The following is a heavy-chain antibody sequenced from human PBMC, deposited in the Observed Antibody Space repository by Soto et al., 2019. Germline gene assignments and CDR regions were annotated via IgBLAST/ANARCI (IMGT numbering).Heavy chain of an antibody. CDR2: ISSSSSNI. CDR1: GFTFSTYS. CDR3: AYGAVAGTFGH. J-gene: IGHJ4*02. D-gene: IGHD6-19*01. V-gene: IGHV3-48*02. Sequence: GGSLRLSCAASGFTFSTYSMSWVRQAPGKGLEWVSYISSSSSNIYYADSVKGRFTISRDNAKNSLNLQMNSLRDEDTAVYYCAYGAVAGTFGHWGQGTLVTVSS.